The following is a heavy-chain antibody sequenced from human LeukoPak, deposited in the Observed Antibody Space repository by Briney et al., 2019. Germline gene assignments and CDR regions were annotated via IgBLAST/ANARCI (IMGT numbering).Heavy chain of an antibody. Sequence: GGSLRLSCADSGFTFSSYSMNWVRQAPGKGLEWVSSISSSSSYIYYADSVKGRFTISRDNAKNSLYLQMNSLRAEDTAVYYCARGVSGAYGMDVWGQGTTVTVSS. CDR2: ISSSSSYI. CDR1: GFTFSSYS. CDR3: ARGVSGAYGMDV. D-gene: IGHD3-16*01. V-gene: IGHV3-21*01. J-gene: IGHJ6*02.